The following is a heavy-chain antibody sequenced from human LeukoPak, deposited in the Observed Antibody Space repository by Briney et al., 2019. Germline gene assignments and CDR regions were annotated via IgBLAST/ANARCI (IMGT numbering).Heavy chain of an antibody. CDR3: ARDSFEYSSGWYTFDN. CDR2: ISSSSRTI. D-gene: IGHD6-19*01. Sequence: AGGSPRLSCAASGFTFSYYSMNWVRQAPGKGLEWVSYISSSSRTIYYADSVKGRFTISRDNAKNSLYLQMNSLRAEDTAVYYCARDSFEYSSGWYTFDNWGQGTLVTVSS. CDR1: GFTFSYYS. V-gene: IGHV3-48*01. J-gene: IGHJ4*02.